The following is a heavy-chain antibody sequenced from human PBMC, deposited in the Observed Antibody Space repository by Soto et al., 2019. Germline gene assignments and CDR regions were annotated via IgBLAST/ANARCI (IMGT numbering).Heavy chain of an antibody. CDR3: AKGDGGGSFLKFYH. V-gene: IGHV3-23*01. CDR2: ISGSGGGT. J-gene: IGHJ5*02. D-gene: IGHD2-15*01. Sequence: GGSLRLSCAASGFTFSSYAMSWVRQAPGKGLEWVSGISGSGGGTYYADSVKGRFTISRDNSKSTLYLQMNSLRAEDTAIHYCAKGDGGGSFLKFYHWGQGTLVTISS. CDR1: GFTFSSYA.